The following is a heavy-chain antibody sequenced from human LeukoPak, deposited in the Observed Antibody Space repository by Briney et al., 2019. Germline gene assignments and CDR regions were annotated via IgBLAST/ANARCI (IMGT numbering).Heavy chain of an antibody. D-gene: IGHD1-26*01. Sequence: GGSLRLSCAASGFTFSSYAMHWVRQAPGKGLEWVAVISYDGSNKYYADSVKGRFTISRDNSKNTLYLQMNSLRAEDTAVYYCMRRYSGSYFDYWGQGTLVTVSS. J-gene: IGHJ4*02. CDR1: GFTFSSYA. CDR2: ISYDGSNK. V-gene: IGHV3-30-3*01. CDR3: MRRYSGSYFDY.